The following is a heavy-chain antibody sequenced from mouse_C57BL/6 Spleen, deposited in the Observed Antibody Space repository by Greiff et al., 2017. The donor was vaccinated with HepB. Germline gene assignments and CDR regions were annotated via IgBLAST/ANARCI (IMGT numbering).Heavy chain of an antibody. CDR1: GYTFTDYY. V-gene: IGHV1-26*01. CDR3: ARQVYYYGSSYAMDY. Sequence: EVQLQQSGPELVKPGASVKISCKASGYTFTDYYMNWVKQSHGKSLEWIGDINPNNGGTSYNQKFKGKATLTVDKSSSTAYMELRSLTSEDSAVYYCARQVYYYGSSYAMDYWGQGTSVTVSS. D-gene: IGHD1-1*01. J-gene: IGHJ4*01. CDR2: INPNNGGT.